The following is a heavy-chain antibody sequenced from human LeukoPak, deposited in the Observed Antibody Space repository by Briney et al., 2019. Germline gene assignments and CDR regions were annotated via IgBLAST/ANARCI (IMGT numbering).Heavy chain of an antibody. Sequence: PSETLSLTCAVYGGSFSGYYWSWIRQPPGKGLEWIGEVNHSGNTNYNPSLKSRVTISVDTSKNQFSLKPSSVTAADTAAYYCAREGTVSFFDYWGQGTLVTVSS. D-gene: IGHD1-7*01. CDR3: AREGTVSFFDY. CDR1: GGSFSGYY. J-gene: IGHJ4*02. V-gene: IGHV4-34*01. CDR2: VNHSGNT.